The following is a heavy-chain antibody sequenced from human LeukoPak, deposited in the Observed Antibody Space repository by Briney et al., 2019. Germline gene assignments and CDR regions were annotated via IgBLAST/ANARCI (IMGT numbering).Heavy chain of an antibody. CDR1: GGSISSYY. CDR2: IYYSGST. J-gene: IGHJ6*02. Sequence: SETLSLTCTVSGGSISSYYWSWIRQPPGKGLGRSGYIYYSGSTNYNPSLKSRVTISVDTSKNQFSLKLSSVTAADTAVYYCARHRFTMVRGIGMDVWGQGTTVTVSS. D-gene: IGHD3-10*01. V-gene: IGHV4-59*08. CDR3: ARHRFTMVRGIGMDV.